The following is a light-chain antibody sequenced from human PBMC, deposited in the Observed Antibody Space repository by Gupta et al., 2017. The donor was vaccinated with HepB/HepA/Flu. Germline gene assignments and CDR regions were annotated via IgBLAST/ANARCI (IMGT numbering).Light chain of an antibody. Sequence: TQPSATLSVSAGESATVSCRASQSVTSNLAWYQQKPGQAPRLLIYGASTRATGIPARFSGSGYGTEFTLTISSLQSEDFAVYYCQQYNNWPRTFGRGTKVEIK. CDR3: QQYNNWPRT. J-gene: IGKJ1*01. CDR2: GAS. V-gene: IGKV3D-15*01. CDR1: QSVTSN.